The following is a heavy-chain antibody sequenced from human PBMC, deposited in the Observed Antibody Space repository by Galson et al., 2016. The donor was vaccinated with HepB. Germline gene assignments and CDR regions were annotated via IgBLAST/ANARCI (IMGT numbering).Heavy chain of an antibody. Sequence: SETLSLTCTVSRGSISSRNSYWGWIRQPPGKGLEWIASVYYSGSTTYKPALESRATIPVDTSKNQFSLKLISVTAADTAVYYCTRDLQGAWSFDFWGQGTLVTVSS. V-gene: IGHV4-39*07. J-gene: IGHJ4*02. CDR3: TRDLQGAWSFDF. CDR2: VYYSGST. CDR1: RGSISSRNSY. D-gene: IGHD3-3*01.